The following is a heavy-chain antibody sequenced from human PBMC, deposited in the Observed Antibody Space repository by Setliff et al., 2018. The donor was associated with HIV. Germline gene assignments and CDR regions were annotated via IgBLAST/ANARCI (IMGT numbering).Heavy chain of an antibody. V-gene: IGHV4-39*02. CDR3: ARDAPWDSYGLDY. CDR2: IYWSGLT. CDR1: SGSVSLSDYY. Sequence: SETLSLTCTVSSGSVSLSDYYWGWIRQTPGKGLEWIGSIYWSGLTFYNPSLKSRVTISVDTSKNQFSLKLTSVTASETAVYYCARDAPWDSYGLDYWGQRTRLTVSS. J-gene: IGHJ4*02. D-gene: IGHD5-18*01.